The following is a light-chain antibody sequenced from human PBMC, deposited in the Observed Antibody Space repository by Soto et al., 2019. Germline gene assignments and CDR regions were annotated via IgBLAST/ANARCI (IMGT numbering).Light chain of an antibody. V-gene: IGKV3-11*01. Sequence: EIVLTQSPATLSLSPGERATLSCRASPSVTNYLAWYQQKPGQPPRLLIYVAFNRAAGIPARFSGSGSGTDFTRTISSLEPEDSAVYYCQQRNIWPPVTFGQGTRLEIK. J-gene: IGKJ5*01. CDR2: VAF. CDR1: PSVTNY. CDR3: QQRNIWPPVT.